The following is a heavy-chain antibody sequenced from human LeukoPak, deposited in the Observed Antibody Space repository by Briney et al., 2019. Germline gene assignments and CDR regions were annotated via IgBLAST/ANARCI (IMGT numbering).Heavy chain of an antibody. J-gene: IGHJ5*02. CDR3: ARGTVWTTGTTGKGFDP. V-gene: IGHV4-59*01. D-gene: IGHD1-7*01. CDR1: GGSISSYY. Sequence: SETLSLTCTVSGGSISSYYWSWLRQPPGKGLEWIGYIYYSGSTNYNPSLKSRVTISVDTSKNQFSLKLSSVTAADTAVYYCARGTVWTTGTTGKGFDPWGQGTLVTVSS. CDR2: IYYSGST.